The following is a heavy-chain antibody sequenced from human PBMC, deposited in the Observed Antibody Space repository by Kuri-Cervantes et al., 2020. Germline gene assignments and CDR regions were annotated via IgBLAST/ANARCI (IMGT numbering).Heavy chain of an antibody. J-gene: IGHJ1*01. CDR1: GVSISSYH. D-gene: IGHD5-12*01. CDR2: IYTSGAT. V-gene: IGHV4-4*07. CDR3: ASSSGYIHEYFQH. Sequence: SETLSLTCTVSGVSISSYHWSWIRQPAGKGLEWIGRIYTSGATNSNPSLRSRVSISLDKSKNQLSLRLTSVIDADTAVYYCASSSGYIHEYFQHWGQGTLVTVSS.